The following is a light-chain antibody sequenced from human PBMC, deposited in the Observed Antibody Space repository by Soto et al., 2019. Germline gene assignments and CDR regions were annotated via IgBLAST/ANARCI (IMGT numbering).Light chain of an antibody. Sequence: QSVLTQPASVSVSPGQSITISCTGTSSDVGGYNYVSWYQQHPGKAPKLMIYEVSNRPLGVSNRFSGSKSGNTASLTISGLQAEDEADYYCTSYTSSSTLDVFGTGTKVTVL. V-gene: IGLV2-14*01. CDR3: TSYTSSSTLDV. CDR1: SSDVGGYNY. J-gene: IGLJ1*01. CDR2: EVS.